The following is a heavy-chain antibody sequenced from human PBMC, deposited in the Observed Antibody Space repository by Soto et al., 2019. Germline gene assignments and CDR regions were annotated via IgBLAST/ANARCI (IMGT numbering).Heavy chain of an antibody. Sequence: SETLSLTCTVSGGSISSYYWSWIRQPPGKGLEWIGYIYYSGSTNYNPSLKSRVTISVDTSKNQFSLKLSSVTAADTAVYYWARGGGDSSSWYYYYYGMDVWGQGTTVTVSS. CDR3: ARGGGDSSSWYYYYYGMDV. CDR2: IYYSGST. D-gene: IGHD6-13*01. V-gene: IGHV4-59*01. J-gene: IGHJ6*02. CDR1: GGSISSYY.